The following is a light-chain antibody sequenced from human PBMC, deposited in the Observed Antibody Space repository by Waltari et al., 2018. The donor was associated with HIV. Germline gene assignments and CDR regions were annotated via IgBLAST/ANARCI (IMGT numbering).Light chain of an antibody. J-gene: IGKJ1*01. CDR3: QQYNNWPPWT. Sequence: EIVMTQSPATLSVSPGERATLSCRASQSVSSNLAWYHENPGQAPRLLIYGASTRATSIPARFSGSGSGTEFTLTISSLQSEDFAVYYCQQYNNWPPWTFGQGTKVEIK. V-gene: IGKV3-15*01. CDR2: GAS. CDR1: QSVSSN.